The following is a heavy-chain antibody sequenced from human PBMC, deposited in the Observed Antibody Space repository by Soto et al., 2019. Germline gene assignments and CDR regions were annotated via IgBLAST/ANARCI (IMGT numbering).Heavy chain of an antibody. V-gene: IGHV3-7*03. CDR1: GFTFSSYW. Sequence: TGGSLRLSCAASGFTFSSYWVSWVRQAPGKGLEWVANIKQDGSEKYYVDSVKGRFTISRDNAKNSLYLQMNSLRAEDTAVYYCARDPVVGATTAVDYWGQGTLVTVSS. CDR3: ARDPVVGATTAVDY. CDR2: IKQDGSEK. D-gene: IGHD1-26*01. J-gene: IGHJ4*02.